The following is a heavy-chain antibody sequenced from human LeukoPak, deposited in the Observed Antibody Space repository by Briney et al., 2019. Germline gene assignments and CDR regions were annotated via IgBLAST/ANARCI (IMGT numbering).Heavy chain of an antibody. D-gene: IGHD4-11*01. CDR1: GYSFTSYW. CDR2: IYPGDSDT. CDR3: ARLSSTTVTTSEGMDV. J-gene: IGHJ6*02. V-gene: IGHV5-51*01. Sequence: GESLKISCKGSGYSFTSYWIGWVRQTPGKGLEWMGIIYPGDSDTRYSPSFQGQVTISADKSISTAYLQWSSLKASDTAMYYCARLSSTTVTTSEGMDVWGQGTTVTVSS.